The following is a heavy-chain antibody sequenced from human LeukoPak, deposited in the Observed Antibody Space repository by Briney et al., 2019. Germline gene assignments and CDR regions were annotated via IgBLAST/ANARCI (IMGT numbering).Heavy chain of an antibody. V-gene: IGHV3-30*03. CDR2: ISYDGSNK. CDR1: GFTFSSYG. Sequence: PGGSLRLSCAASGFTFSSYGIHWVRQAPGKGLEWVAVISYDGSNKYYADSVKGRFTISRDNSKNTLYLQMNSLKIEDTAVYYCTTKMAYCGGDCYPGAFDIWGQGTMVTVSS. D-gene: IGHD2-21*02. CDR3: TTKMAYCGGDCYPGAFDI. J-gene: IGHJ3*02.